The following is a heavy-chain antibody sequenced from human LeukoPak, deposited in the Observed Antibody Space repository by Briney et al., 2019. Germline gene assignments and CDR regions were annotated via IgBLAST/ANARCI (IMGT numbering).Heavy chain of an antibody. CDR3: ARQMPWRDDYGDYAYYFDY. V-gene: IGHV4-59*08. J-gene: IGHJ4*02. D-gene: IGHD4-17*01. Sequence: PSETLSLTCTVSGGSISSYYWNWIRQPPGKGLEWIGYIYYSGSTNYNPSLKSRVTISVDTSKNQFSLKLSSVTAADTAVYYCARQMPWRDDYGDYAYYFDYWGQGTLVTVSS. CDR1: GGSISSYY. CDR2: IYYSGST.